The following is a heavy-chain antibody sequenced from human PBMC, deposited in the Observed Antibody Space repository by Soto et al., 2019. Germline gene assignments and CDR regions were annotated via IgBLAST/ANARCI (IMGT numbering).Heavy chain of an antibody. CDR2: IWYDGSNK. J-gene: IGHJ6*02. CDR3: ARDKAGTGLYGMDV. V-gene: IGHV3-33*01. D-gene: IGHD6-13*01. Sequence: GGSLRLSCAASGFTFSSYGMHWVRQAPGKGLEWVAVIWYDGSNKYNADSVKGRFTISRDNSKNTLYLQMNSLRAEDTAVYYCARDKAGTGLYGMDVWGQGTTVTVSS. CDR1: GFTFSSYG.